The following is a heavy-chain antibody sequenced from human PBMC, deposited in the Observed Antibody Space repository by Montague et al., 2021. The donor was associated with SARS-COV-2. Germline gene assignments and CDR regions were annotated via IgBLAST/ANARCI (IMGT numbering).Heavy chain of an antibody. V-gene: IGHV4-59*11. J-gene: IGHJ5*02. Sequence: SETLSLTCTVSGGSISSHFWSWIRQPPGKGLEWIAYINYVGGSNXXPSLKSRVNVSVETSKNQFSLKLTSLIAADTAVYYCARATSARGAVSWFDPWGQGILVSVSS. CDR2: INYVGGS. D-gene: IGHD3-10*01. CDR1: GGSISSHF. CDR3: ARATSARGAVSWFDP.